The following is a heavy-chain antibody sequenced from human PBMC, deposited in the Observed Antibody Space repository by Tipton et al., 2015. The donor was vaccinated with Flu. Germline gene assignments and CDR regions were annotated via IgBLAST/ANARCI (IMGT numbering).Heavy chain of an antibody. CDR3: ARRTFSNYVSEPKNWFDF. CDR1: GDSIGSPYF. Sequence: TLSLTCSVSGDSIGSPYFWGWIRQPPGKGLEWIGNIHQAGTTYYNPSLMSRITMTVDRPKNHFSLRLTSVTAADTAVYFCARRTFSNYVSEPKNWFDFWGQGTLVTVSS. J-gene: IGHJ5*01. CDR2: IHQAGTT. D-gene: IGHD4-11*01. V-gene: IGHV4-38-2*01.